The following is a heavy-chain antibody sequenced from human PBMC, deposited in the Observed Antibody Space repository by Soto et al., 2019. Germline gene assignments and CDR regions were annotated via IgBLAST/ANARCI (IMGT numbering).Heavy chain of an antibody. J-gene: IGHJ4*02. D-gene: IGHD2-2*01. CDR1: GGSFSGYY. CDR3: ARAHLIVVVPAATFDY. Sequence: QVQLQQWGAGLLKPSETLSLTCAVYGGSFSGYYWSWIRQPPGKGLEWIGEINHSGSTNYNPSLRSRVTISGATSKNQFSPKLSSVTAADTVVYYCARAHLIVVVPAATFDYWGQGTLVTVSS. CDR2: INHSGST. V-gene: IGHV4-34*01.